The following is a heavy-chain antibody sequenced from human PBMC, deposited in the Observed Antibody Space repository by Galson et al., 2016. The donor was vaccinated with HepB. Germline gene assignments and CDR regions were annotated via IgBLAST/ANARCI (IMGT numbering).Heavy chain of an antibody. Sequence: TLSLTCTVSGGSISSGGYYWSLIRQHPGKGLEWIGYRFDSGSTYYNPSLKSRLTISVDTSKNQFSLKLSSVTAADTAVYFCARGVGLSVGALEAEDNWFDPWGQGTLVTVSS. J-gene: IGHJ5*02. CDR2: RFDSGST. CDR1: GGSISSGGYY. V-gene: IGHV4-31*03. CDR3: ARGVGLSVGALEAEDNWFDP. D-gene: IGHD1-26*01.